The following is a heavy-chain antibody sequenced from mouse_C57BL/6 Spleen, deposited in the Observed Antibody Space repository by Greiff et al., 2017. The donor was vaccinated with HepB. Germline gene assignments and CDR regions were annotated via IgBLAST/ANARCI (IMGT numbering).Heavy chain of an antibody. D-gene: IGHD1-2*01. CDR3: ARGITTAEYYFDY. V-gene: IGHV1-52*01. J-gene: IGHJ2*01. CDR1: GYTFTSYW. Sequence: QVQLQQPGAELVRPGSSVKLSCKASGYTFTSYWMHWVKQRPIQGLEWIGNIDPSDSETHYNQKFKDKATLTVDKSSSTAYMQLSSLTSEDSAVYYGARGITTAEYYFDYWGQGTTLTVSS. CDR2: IDPSDSET.